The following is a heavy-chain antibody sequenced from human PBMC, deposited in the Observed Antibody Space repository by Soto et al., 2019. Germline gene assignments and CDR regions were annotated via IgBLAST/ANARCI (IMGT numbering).Heavy chain of an antibody. CDR1: GFTFSSYS. J-gene: IGHJ4*02. Sequence: GGSLRLSCAASGFTFSSYSMNWVRQAPGKGLEWVSSISSSSYIYYADSVKGRFTISRDNAKNSLYLQMNNLRAEDTAVYYCARDMELRRILDYWGQGTLVTVSS. D-gene: IGHD1-7*01. CDR2: ISSSSYI. CDR3: ARDMELRRILDY. V-gene: IGHV3-21*01.